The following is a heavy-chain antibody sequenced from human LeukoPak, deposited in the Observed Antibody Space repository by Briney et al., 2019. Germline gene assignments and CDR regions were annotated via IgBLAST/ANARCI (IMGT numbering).Heavy chain of an antibody. D-gene: IGHD3-3*02. Sequence: ETLSLTCTVSGGSISGYSWNWIRQPPGKGLEWIGSIYYSGRTNYNPSLESRVTISLDTSENQFSLQLNSATAADTAVYYCARDISGGSHVFDIWGQGTMVTVSP. J-gene: IGHJ3*02. CDR2: IYYSGRT. CDR1: GGSISGYS. CDR3: ARDISGGSHVFDI. V-gene: IGHV4-59*08.